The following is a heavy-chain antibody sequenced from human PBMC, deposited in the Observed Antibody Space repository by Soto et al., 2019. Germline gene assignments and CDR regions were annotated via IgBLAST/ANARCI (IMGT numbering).Heavy chain of an antibody. V-gene: IGHV3-21*01. CDR2: ISSTSDYE. CDR1: GFSFSSYS. J-gene: IGHJ4*02. Sequence: EVQLVESGGGLVEPGESLRLSCAASGFSFSSYSMNWVRQAPGKGLEWVSSISSTSDYEYYADSVKGRFTILRDNAKNSLYLQMNSLGVEDTAVYYCAIGPYPYWGQGTLVIVSS. D-gene: IGHD2-2*01. CDR3: AIGPYPY.